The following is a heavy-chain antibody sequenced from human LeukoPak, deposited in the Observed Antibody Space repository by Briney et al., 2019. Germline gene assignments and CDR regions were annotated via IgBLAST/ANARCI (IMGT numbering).Heavy chain of an antibody. D-gene: IGHD6-13*01. CDR1: GYTFTGYY. CDR3: ARVGFTSSWSNFDY. Sequence: ASVKVSCKASGYTFTGYYMHWVRQAPGQGLEWMGWINPNGGDTNYAQRFQGRVSMTGDTSSSTASMELSSLRSDDTAMYYCARVGFTSSWSNFDYWGQGTLVTVSS. CDR2: INPNGGDT. J-gene: IGHJ4*02. V-gene: IGHV1-2*02.